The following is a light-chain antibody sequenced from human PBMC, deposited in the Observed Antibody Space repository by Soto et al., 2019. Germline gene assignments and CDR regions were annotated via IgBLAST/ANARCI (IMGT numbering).Light chain of an antibody. Sequence: DIQMTQSLSSLSASVGDRVTITCRATQGISNYLAWYQQKPGKVPKLLIYAASTLQSGVPSRFSGSGSGTDFTLTISNLQPEDVATYYCQRYISAPFTFGPGTNVDIK. CDR3: QRYISAPFT. V-gene: IGKV1-27*01. J-gene: IGKJ3*01. CDR2: AAS. CDR1: QGISNY.